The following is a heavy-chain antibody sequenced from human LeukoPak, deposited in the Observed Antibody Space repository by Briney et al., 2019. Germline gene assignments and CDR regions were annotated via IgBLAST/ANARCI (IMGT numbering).Heavy chain of an antibody. CDR3: ARIAVVTQGDAFDL. Sequence: KPSETLSLTCTVSGGSISSYYWSWIRQPPGKGLEWIGYIYYSGSTNYNPSLKSRVTISVDTSKNQFSLKLSSVTAADTAVYYCARIAVVTQGDAFDLWGRGTLVTVSS. CDR2: IYYSGST. J-gene: IGHJ3*01. CDR1: GGSISSYY. D-gene: IGHD4-23*01. V-gene: IGHV4-59*01.